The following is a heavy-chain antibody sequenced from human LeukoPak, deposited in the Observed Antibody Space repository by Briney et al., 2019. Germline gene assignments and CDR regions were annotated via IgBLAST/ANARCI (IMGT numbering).Heavy chain of an antibody. D-gene: IGHD3-10*01. J-gene: IGHJ4*02. CDR3: ARGPALGYGSGSYCDY. CDR1: GFTFDDYG. V-gene: IGHV3-20*04. Sequence: PGGSLRLSCAASGFTFDDYGMSWVRQAPGKGLEWVSGINWNGGSTGYADSVKGRFTISRDNAKNSLYLQMNSLRAEDTASYYCARGPALGYGSGSYCDYWGQGTLVTVSS. CDR2: INWNGGST.